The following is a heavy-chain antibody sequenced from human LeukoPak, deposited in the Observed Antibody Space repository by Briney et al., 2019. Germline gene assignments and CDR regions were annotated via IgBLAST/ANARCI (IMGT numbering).Heavy chain of an antibody. CDR3: AKDKVAVAGPFDY. Sequence: GGSLRLSCAASGFTSDDYAMHWVRQAPGKGLEWVSGISWNSGSIGYADSVKGRFTISRDNAKNSLYLQMNSLRAEDTALYYCAKDKVAVAGPFDYWGQGTLVTVSS. V-gene: IGHV3-9*02. J-gene: IGHJ4*02. CDR2: ISWNSGSI. CDR1: GFTSDDYA. D-gene: IGHD6-19*01.